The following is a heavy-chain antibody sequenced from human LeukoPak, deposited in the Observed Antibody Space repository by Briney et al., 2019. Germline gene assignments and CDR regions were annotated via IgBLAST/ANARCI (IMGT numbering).Heavy chain of an antibody. CDR2: ISGSGGTT. CDR3: AKGIGIVVVPAAILDY. CDR1: GFTFSSYA. Sequence: GGSLRLSCAASGFTFSSYAMSWVRQAPGKGLEWVSAISGSGGTTYHAASVKGRFTISRDNFKNTLHLQMNSLRAEDTAVYYCAKGIGIVVVPAAILDYWGQGTLVTVSS. V-gene: IGHV3-23*01. J-gene: IGHJ4*02. D-gene: IGHD2-2*01.